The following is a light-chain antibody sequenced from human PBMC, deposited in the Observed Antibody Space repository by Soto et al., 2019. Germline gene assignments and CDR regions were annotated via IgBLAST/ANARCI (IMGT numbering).Light chain of an antibody. CDR1: SSDVGSYNL. CDR2: EGS. V-gene: IGLV2-23*01. J-gene: IGLJ2*01. Sequence: QSALTQPASVSGSPGQSITISCTGTSSDVGSYNLVSWYQQHPGKAPKLMIYEGSKRPSGVSNRFSGSKSGNTASLTISGLQDEDEADYYCCSYAGSVVFGGETKVTV. CDR3: CSYAGSVV.